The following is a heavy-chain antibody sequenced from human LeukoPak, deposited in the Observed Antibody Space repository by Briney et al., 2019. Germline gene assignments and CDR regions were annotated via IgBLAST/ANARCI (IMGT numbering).Heavy chain of an antibody. CDR1: GGSISSTGYY. J-gene: IGHJ4*02. CDR3: ASRIAVSKFDY. CDR2: IYYTGST. Sequence: SETLSLTCTVYGGSISSTGYYWGWIRQPPGKGLEWLGNIYYTGSTYYNPSLKSRVTISVDTSKNQFSLRLSSVTAADTAVYYCASRIAVSKFDYWGRGTLVTVSS. V-gene: IGHV4-39*07. D-gene: IGHD6-19*01.